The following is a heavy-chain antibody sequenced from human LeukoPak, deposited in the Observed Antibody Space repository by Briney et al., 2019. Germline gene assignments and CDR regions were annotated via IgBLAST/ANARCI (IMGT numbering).Heavy chain of an antibody. CDR1: GASISGSGYY. Sequence: SETLSLTCAVSGASISGSGYYLGWIRQPPGKGLEWIGNIYYTGSTYYNASLQSRVTISIHMSKNQFSLRLSSVTAADAAMYYCGKSGGYGLIDYWGQGTLVTVSS. D-gene: IGHD6-19*01. CDR2: IYYTGST. V-gene: IGHV4-39*01. J-gene: IGHJ4*02. CDR3: GKSGGYGLIDY.